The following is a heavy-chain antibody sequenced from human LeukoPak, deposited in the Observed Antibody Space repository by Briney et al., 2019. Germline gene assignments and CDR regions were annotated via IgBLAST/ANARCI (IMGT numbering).Heavy chain of an antibody. D-gene: IGHD2-2*01. V-gene: IGHV4-59*01. J-gene: IGHJ4*02. CDR2: VSSRGAT. CDR3: ARAQKTMLSRAVYFFDF. Sequence: SETLSLTCNVSGASISDYYWSWIRHSPTRGLEWIGYVSSRGATNNNPSLKSRVTTSAHTSENQLSLKLTSVTAADTAVYYCARAQKTMLSRAVYFFDFWGQGLLVTVSS. CDR1: GASISDYY.